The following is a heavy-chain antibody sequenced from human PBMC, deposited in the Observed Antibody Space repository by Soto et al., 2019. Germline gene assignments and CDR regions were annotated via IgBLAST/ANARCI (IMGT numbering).Heavy chain of an antibody. D-gene: IGHD3-10*01. Sequence: SLRLSCAASGFTFDDNAMHWVRQAPGKGVEWVSGISWNSGSIGYADSVKGRFTISRDNAKNSLDLQMNSLSAEDTALYYCANDLGGEDAFDIWGQGTMVTVSS. CDR3: ANDLGGEDAFDI. CDR1: GFTFDDNA. J-gene: IGHJ3*02. V-gene: IGHV3-9*01. CDR2: ISWNSGSI.